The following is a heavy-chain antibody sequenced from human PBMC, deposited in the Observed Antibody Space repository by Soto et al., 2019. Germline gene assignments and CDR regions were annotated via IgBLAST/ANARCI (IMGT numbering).Heavy chain of an antibody. J-gene: IGHJ4*02. CDR3: AIIAARPDPSYFDY. CDR1: GYTFTSYD. CDR2: MNPNSGNT. V-gene: IGHV1-8*01. Sequence: ASVKVSCKASGYTFTSYDINWVRQATGQGLEWMGWMNPNSGNTGYAQKFQGRVTMTRNTSISTAYMELSSLRSEDTAVYYCAIIAARPDPSYFDYWGQGTLVTVSS. D-gene: IGHD6-6*01.